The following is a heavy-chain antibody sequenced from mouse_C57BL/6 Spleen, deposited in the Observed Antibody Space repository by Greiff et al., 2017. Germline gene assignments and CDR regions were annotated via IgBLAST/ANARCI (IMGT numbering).Heavy chain of an antibody. D-gene: IGHD3-2*02. CDR3: ARRSSGYQIDY. V-gene: IGHV1-81*01. J-gene: IGHJ2*01. CDR2: IYPRSGNT. CDR1: GYTFTSYG. Sequence: VMLVESGAELARPGASVKLSCKASGYTFTSYGISWVKQRPGQGLEWIGEIYPRSGNTYYNEKFKGKATLTADKSSSTAYMELRSLTSEDSAVYFCARRSSGYQIDYWGQGTTRTVSS.